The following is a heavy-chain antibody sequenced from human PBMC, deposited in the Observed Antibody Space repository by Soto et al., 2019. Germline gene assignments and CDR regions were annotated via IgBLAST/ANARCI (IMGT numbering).Heavy chain of an antibody. CDR1: GFTFGAHP. CDR2: ISGYGGST. V-gene: IGHV3-23*01. Sequence: EVQLLESGGGLVQPGGSLTVSCAASGFTFGAHPMSWVRLAPGKGLEWVSTISGYGGSTYYPDSLKGRFIISRDNSKNTLYLQINTLGAEDTAIYFCAKQRTTVTTSFDYWGQGTLVTVSS. CDR3: AKQRTTVTTSFDY. J-gene: IGHJ4*02. D-gene: IGHD4-17*01.